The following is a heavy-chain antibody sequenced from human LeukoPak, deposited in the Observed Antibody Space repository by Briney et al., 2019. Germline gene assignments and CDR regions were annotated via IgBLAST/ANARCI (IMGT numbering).Heavy chain of an antibody. CDR1: GFTFSNAW. J-gene: IGHJ4*02. CDR2: ISSSSSYI. CDR3: ARDAVVLMVYAYFDY. Sequence: GGSLRLSCAASGFTFSNAWMSWVRQAPGKGLEWVSSISSSSSYIYYADSVKGRFTISRDNAKNSLYLQMNSLRAEDTAVYYCARDAVVLMVYAYFDYWGQGTLVTVSS. D-gene: IGHD2-8*01. V-gene: IGHV3-21*01.